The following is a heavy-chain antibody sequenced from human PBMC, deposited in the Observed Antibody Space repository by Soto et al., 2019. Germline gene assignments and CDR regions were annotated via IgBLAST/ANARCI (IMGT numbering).Heavy chain of an antibody. Sequence: PSETLSLTCTVSGVSISSGGYYWSWIRQPPGKGLEWIGYIYNSGSTNYNPSLKSRVTISVDTSKNQFSLKLSSVTAADTAVYYCALPGYYYGSGKKYYYYGMDVWGQGTTVTVSS. J-gene: IGHJ6*02. CDR2: IYNSGST. D-gene: IGHD3-10*01. CDR1: GVSISSGGYY. V-gene: IGHV4-61*08. CDR3: ALPGYYYGSGKKYYYYGMDV.